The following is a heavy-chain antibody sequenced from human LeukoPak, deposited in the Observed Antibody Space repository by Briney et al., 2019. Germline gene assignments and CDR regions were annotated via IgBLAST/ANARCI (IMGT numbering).Heavy chain of an antibody. D-gene: IGHD5-18*01. CDR2: INHSGST. CDR1: GGSISSGGYY. J-gene: IGHJ6*02. CDR3: ARDLVQLWSHGMDV. Sequence: PSQTLSLTCTVSGGSISSGGYYWSWIRQPPGKGLEWIGEINHSGSTNYNPSLKSRVTISVDTSKNQFSLKLSSVTAADTAVYYCARDLVQLWSHGMDVWGQGTTVTVSS. V-gene: IGHV4-30-2*01.